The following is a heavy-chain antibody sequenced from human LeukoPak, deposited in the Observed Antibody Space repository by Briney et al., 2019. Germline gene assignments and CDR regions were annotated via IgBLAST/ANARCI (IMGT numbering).Heavy chain of an antibody. CDR3: AKDGIGYSSGWYTDY. D-gene: IGHD6-19*01. Sequence: GGSLRLSCAASGFTFSSYAMSWVRQAPGKGLEWDSAISGSGGSTYYADSVKVRFTLSRDNSKNTLYLQMNSLRAEDTAVYYCAKDGIGYSSGWYTDYWGQGTLVTVSS. V-gene: IGHV3-23*01. CDR2: ISGSGGST. CDR1: GFTFSSYA. J-gene: IGHJ4*02.